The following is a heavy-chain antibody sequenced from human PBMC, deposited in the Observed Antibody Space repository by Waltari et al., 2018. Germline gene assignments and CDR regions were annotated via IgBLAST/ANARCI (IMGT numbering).Heavy chain of an antibody. CDR1: GFTFSSYG. Sequence: EVQLVESGGDLVQPGGSLRLSCAASGFTFSSYGLRWFRQAPGKGLEWVSGISRSGDSTDYADSVKGRFTISRDNSKNTVYLQMNTLRDEDTAVYYCAKVRGAWYFDYWGQGTLVTVSS. J-gene: IGHJ4*02. V-gene: IGHV3-23*04. CDR2: ISRSGDST. CDR3: AKVRGAWYFDY.